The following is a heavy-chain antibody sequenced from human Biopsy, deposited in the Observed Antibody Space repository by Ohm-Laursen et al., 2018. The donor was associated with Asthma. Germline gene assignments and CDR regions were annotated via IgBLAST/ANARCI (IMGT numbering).Heavy chain of an antibody. Sequence: SQTLSLTCTVSGASITSSAYYWGWIRQPPGKGLEWIGSMYYGETTYYSPSLKSRVTISVDTSKKQISLRLSSVIAADTAVYYCAGFCSGGNCPDHWGQGTLVTVSS. CDR3: AGFCSGGNCPDH. CDR1: GASITSSAYY. D-gene: IGHD2-15*01. J-gene: IGHJ4*02. CDR2: MYYGETT. V-gene: IGHV4-39*07.